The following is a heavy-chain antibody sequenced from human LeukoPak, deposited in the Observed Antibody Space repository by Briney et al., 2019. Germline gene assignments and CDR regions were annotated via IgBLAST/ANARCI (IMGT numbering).Heavy chain of an antibody. Sequence: SEILSLTCTVSGGSISSGGYSWSWIRQPPGKGLEWIGYIYYSGSTNYNPSLKSRVTVSVDTSKNQFSLKLSSVTAADTAVYYCARVVEGYDILTGPKFSFDYWGQGTLVTVSS. CDR3: ARVVEGYDILTGPKFSFDY. V-gene: IGHV4-61*08. D-gene: IGHD3-9*01. CDR2: IYYSGST. J-gene: IGHJ4*02. CDR1: GGSISSGGYS.